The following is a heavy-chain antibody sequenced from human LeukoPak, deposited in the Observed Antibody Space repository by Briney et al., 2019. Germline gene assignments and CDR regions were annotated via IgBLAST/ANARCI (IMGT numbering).Heavy chain of an antibody. D-gene: IGHD3-10*01. Sequence: SETLSLTCTVSGYSISSGYYWGWIRQPPGKGLEWIGEINHSGSTNYNPSLKSRVTISVDTSKNQLSLKLSSVTAADTAVYYCARGKSIVLLWFGESPTYFDYWGQGTLVTVSS. J-gene: IGHJ4*02. CDR1: GYSISSGYY. CDR2: INHSGST. V-gene: IGHV4-38-2*02. CDR3: ARGKSIVLLWFGESPTYFDY.